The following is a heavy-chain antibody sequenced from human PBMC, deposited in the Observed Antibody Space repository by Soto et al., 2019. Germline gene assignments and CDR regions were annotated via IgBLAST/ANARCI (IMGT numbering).Heavy chain of an antibody. D-gene: IGHD2-15*01. Sequence: SETLSLTCAVSGGSISSGGYSWSWIRKPPGKGLEWIGYIYHSGSTYYNPSLKSRVTISVDRSKNQFSLKLSSVTAADTAVYYCASQTGGRILPFDYWGQGTLVTVSS. V-gene: IGHV4-30-2*01. CDR3: ASQTGGRILPFDY. J-gene: IGHJ4*02. CDR2: IYHSGST. CDR1: GGSISSGGYS.